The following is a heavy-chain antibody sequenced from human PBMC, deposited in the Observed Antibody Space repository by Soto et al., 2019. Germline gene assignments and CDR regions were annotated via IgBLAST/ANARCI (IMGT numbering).Heavy chain of an antibody. V-gene: IGHV3-74*01. CDR1: EFSFSTYW. Sequence: VQLVESGGGLVQPGGSLRLSCVASEFSFSTYWMHWVRQAPGKGLMWVARIDTTGSTTTYADSVQGRFTISRDNAKKTMYLQMNSVRDDDTAIYFCASVSAAQYYYGMDAWGQGTKVTVS. CDR2: IDTTGSTT. D-gene: IGHD2-15*01. CDR3: ASVSAAQYYYGMDA. J-gene: IGHJ6*02.